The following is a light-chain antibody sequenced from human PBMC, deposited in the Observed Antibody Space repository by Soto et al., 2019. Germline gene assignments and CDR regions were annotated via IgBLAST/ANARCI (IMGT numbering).Light chain of an antibody. CDR2: DVS. Sequence: QSVLTQPASVSGSPGQSITISCTGTSSDFGGYNSVSWYQQLPGKAPKLIIYDVSNRPSGVSNRFSGSKSDNTASLTISGLQAEDEADYYCSSYKTSSTRYVFGTGTKVTVL. J-gene: IGLJ1*01. CDR3: SSYKTSSTRYV. V-gene: IGLV2-14*01. CDR1: SSDFGGYNS.